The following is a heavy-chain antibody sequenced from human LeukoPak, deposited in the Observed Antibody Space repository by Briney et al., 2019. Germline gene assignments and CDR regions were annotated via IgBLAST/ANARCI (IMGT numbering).Heavy chain of an antibody. J-gene: IGHJ6*03. Sequence: GASVKVSCKASGYTFTSYDINWVRQATGQGLEWMGWMNPNSGNTGYAQKFQGRVTITRNTSISTAYMELSSLRSEDTAVYYCARGRVTMVRGVISDYYYYMDVWGKGTTVAVSS. CDR2: MNPNSGNT. CDR1: GYTFTSYD. V-gene: IGHV1-8*03. D-gene: IGHD3-10*01. CDR3: ARGRVTMVRGVISDYYYYMDV.